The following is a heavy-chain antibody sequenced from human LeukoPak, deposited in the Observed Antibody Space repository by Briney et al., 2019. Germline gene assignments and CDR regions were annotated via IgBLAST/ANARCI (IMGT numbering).Heavy chain of an antibody. V-gene: IGHV3-7*01. CDR2: IKQDGSEK. CDR1: GFTFSSYW. D-gene: IGHD3-10*01. CDR3: ARDFITMVRGGLDY. J-gene: IGHJ4*02. Sequence: PGGSLRLSCAASGFTFSSYWMSWVRQAPGKGLEWVANIKQDGSEKYYVDSVKGRFTISRDNAKNSLYLQMNSLRAEDTAVYYCARDFITMVRGGLDYWGQGTLVTVSS.